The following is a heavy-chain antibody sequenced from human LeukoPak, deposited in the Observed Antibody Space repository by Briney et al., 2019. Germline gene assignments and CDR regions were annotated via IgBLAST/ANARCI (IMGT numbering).Heavy chain of an antibody. Sequence: WASVKVSCKASGYTFTSYYMHWARQAPGQGLEWMGIINPSGGSTSYAQKFQGRVTMTRDTSTSTVYMELSSLRSEDTAVYYCARVWRKYYDSSGPAYYWGQGTLVTVSS. J-gene: IGHJ4*02. D-gene: IGHD3-22*01. CDR3: ARVWRKYYDSSGPAYY. CDR2: INPSGGST. V-gene: IGHV1-46*01. CDR1: GYTFTSYY.